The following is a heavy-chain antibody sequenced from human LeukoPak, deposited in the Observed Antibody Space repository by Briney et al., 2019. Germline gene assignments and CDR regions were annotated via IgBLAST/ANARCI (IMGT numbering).Heavy chain of an antibody. D-gene: IGHD3-10*01. V-gene: IGHV3-33*08. J-gene: IGHJ4*02. CDR3: ATSMVRGVMFFDY. CDR2: IWYDESNK. CDR1: GFTFSTYG. Sequence: PGGSLRLSCAASGFTFSTYGMHWVRQAPGKGLEWVAVIWYDESNKYYADSVKGRFTISRDNSKNTLYLHMNSLRAEDTAVYYCATSMVRGVMFFDYWGQGTLVTVSS.